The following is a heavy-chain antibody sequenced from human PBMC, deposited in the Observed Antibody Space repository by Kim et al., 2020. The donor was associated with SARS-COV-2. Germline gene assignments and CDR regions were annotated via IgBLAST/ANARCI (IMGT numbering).Heavy chain of an antibody. CDR1: AYTFTNYG. V-gene: IGHV1-3*04. D-gene: IGHD3-22*01. Sequence: ASVKVSCKASAYTFTNYGIHWVRQAPGHSLEWLGWINTAKGNTKYSEEFQGRVTITRDTSASTAYMALTGLKSEDTAVYYCTRDDTTNWFDYWGQGTLVT. CDR2: INTAKGNT. J-gene: IGHJ5*01. CDR3: TRDDTTNWFDY.